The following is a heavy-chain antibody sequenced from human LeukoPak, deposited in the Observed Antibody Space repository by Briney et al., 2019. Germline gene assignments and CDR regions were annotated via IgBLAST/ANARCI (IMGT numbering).Heavy chain of an antibody. V-gene: IGHV3-11*01. Sequence: GSLRLSFAASGFTFSDYYMSWIRQAPGKGLEWVSYISSSGSTIYYADSVKGRFTISRDNAKNSLYLQMNSLRAEDTAVYYCARDRYSSSTFFDYWGQGTLVTVSS. CDR1: GFTFSDYY. CDR2: ISSSGSTI. J-gene: IGHJ4*02. CDR3: ARDRYSSSTFFDY. D-gene: IGHD6-6*01.